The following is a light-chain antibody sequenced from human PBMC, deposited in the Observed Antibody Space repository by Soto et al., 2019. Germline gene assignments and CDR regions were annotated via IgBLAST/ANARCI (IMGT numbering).Light chain of an antibody. V-gene: IGKV3-20*01. Sequence: EIVLTQSPGSLSLSPGERATLSCRASLSVDSSFFAWYQKKPGQAPRLLIYGASKRATGIPDRFSGSGSGTDFTLTISRREPEDFAVYYCQQDVRSVTFGQGTKVDIQ. CDR3: QQDVRSVT. CDR1: LSVDSSF. J-gene: IGKJ1*01. CDR2: GAS.